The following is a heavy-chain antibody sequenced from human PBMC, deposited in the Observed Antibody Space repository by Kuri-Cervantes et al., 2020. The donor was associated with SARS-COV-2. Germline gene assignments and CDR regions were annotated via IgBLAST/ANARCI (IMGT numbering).Heavy chain of an antibody. CDR3: ARWGVYYFDY. J-gene: IGHJ4*02. V-gene: IGHV3-7*01. D-gene: IGHD3-16*01. CDR1: GFTFSSYW. Sequence: LSLTCAASGFTFSSYWMSWVRQAPGKGLEWVDNIKQDGSEKYYVDSVKGRFTISRDNAENSLYLQMNSLRAEDTAVYYCARWGVYYFDYWGQGTLVTVSS. CDR2: IKQDGSEK.